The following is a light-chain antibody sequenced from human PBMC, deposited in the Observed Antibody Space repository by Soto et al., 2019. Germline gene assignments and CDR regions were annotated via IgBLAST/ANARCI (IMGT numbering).Light chain of an antibody. J-gene: IGKJ1*01. V-gene: IGKV3-20*01. CDR1: QSVSNNY. CDR3: KQYGSSRWT. Sequence: EIVLTQSPGTLSLSPGERATLSCRASQSVSNNYLAWYQQNPGQAPRLLIYGASNRATGIPDRFSGSGSGTDFTLTIRRLEPEEFAVYYCKQYGSSRWTLGQGTKVDIK. CDR2: GAS.